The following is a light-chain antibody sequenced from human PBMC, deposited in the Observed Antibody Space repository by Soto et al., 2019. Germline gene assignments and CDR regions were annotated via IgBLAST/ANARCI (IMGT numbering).Light chain of an antibody. Sequence: QSVLTQPPSVSGAPGQRVTISCTGSSSNVGGGYDVHWYQQLPGTAPKLLIYGNNNRPSGVPDRFSGSKSGTSASLAITGLQAEDEADYYCQSYDSSLSGYVVLGGGTKVTVL. V-gene: IGLV1-40*01. J-gene: IGLJ2*01. CDR3: QSYDSSLSGYVV. CDR1: SSNVGGGYD. CDR2: GNN.